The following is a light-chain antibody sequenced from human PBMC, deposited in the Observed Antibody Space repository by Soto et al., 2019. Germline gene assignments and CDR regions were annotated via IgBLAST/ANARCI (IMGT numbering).Light chain of an antibody. CDR3: CSLVGAYFHV. Sequence: QSVLTQPRSVSGSPGQSVPISCTGTNSDVGGYNYVSWYQQHPGKAPKLMIYDVSKRLSGVPDRFSGSKSGNTASLTISGLQTEDEADYYCCSLVGAYFHVFGTETKVTVL. J-gene: IGLJ1*01. V-gene: IGLV2-11*01. CDR1: NSDVGGYNY. CDR2: DVS.